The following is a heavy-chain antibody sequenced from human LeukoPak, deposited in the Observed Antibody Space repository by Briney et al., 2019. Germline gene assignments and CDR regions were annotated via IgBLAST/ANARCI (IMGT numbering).Heavy chain of an antibody. CDR2: TWSGGGTK. D-gene: IGHD2-21*01. V-gene: IGHV3-33*01. CDR1: GFIFRNYG. J-gene: IGHJ4*02. CDR3: ARDADTSRHYSYFDY. Sequence: PGGSLRLSCAASGFIFRNYGVHGVRQAPGKGLEWVAVTWSGGGTKYYADSVKGRFTVSRDNSKNTLYLQMNSLSDDDTAVSYCARDADTSRHYSYFDYWGQGTLVTVSS.